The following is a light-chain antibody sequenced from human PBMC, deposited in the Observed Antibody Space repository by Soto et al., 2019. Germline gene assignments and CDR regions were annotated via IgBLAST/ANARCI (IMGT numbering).Light chain of an antibody. J-gene: IGLJ1*01. V-gene: IGLV2-14*01. Sequence: QSALTQPASVSGSPGQSITIFCTGTSXDVGGYDHVSWYQLHPGKAPKLMVFEVNNRPSGVSYRFSGSRSGNTASLTISGLQAEDDADYFCSSYSITTAYLFGTGTKVTVL. CDR3: SSYSITTAYL. CDR1: SXDVGGYDH. CDR2: EVN.